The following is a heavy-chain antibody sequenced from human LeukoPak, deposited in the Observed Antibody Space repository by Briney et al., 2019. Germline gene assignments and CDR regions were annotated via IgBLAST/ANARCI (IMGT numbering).Heavy chain of an antibody. Sequence: GGSVRLSCGAWGFTLHDYAMQGVREVPGKGLEGGSGITWKRWSVLYADSVRGRFTISRDNAKTSLYLHMNSLRPADMAFYYCAKRLGVASLIVDAPDMWGQGTMVT. J-gene: IGHJ3*02. CDR1: GFTLHDYA. CDR3: AKRLGVASLIVDAPDM. D-gene: IGHD1-26*01. V-gene: IGHV3-9*03. CDR2: ITWKRWSV.